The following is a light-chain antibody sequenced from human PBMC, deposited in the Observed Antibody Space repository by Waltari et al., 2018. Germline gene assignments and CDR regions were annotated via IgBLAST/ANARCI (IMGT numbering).Light chain of an antibody. J-gene: IGLJ2*01. CDR1: SSDY. CDR3: SSHTRTNTLEML. CDR2: DVD. V-gene: IGLV2-14*03. Sequence: QSALTQPASMSGSPGQSITISCTGTSSDYVSWYQKLPDKAPQVLIYDVDKRPSGVSIRVSGSKAGNTASLTSSGLQAEDDADYFCSSHTRTNTLEMLFGGGTKVTVL.